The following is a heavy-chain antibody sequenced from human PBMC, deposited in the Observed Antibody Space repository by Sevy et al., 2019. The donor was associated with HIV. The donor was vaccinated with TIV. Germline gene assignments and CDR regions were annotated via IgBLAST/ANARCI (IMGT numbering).Heavy chain of an antibody. Sequence: GGSLRLSCAASGFTFSSYEMNWVHQAPGKGLEWVSYISNSGTTISYSDSVKGRFTISRDNARNSLHLQMNSLRAEDTAVYYCARDLPPSATTVAHFDCWGQGTLVTVSS. CDR1: GFTFSSYE. J-gene: IGHJ4*02. D-gene: IGHD4-17*01. CDR3: ARDLPPSATTVAHFDC. CDR2: ISNSGTTI. V-gene: IGHV3-48*03.